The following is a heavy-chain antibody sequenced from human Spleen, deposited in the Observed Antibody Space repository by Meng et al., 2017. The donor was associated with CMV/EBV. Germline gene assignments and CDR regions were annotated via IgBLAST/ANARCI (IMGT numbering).Heavy chain of an antibody. V-gene: IGHV4-4*02. Sequence: SETLSLTCTVSSASLSTTNWWSWVRQPPGKGLEWIGEVFHSGSTNYNPSLKSRVTISVDKSKKQFSLKLSSVTAADTAVYYCARREGMGLDYWGQGTLVTVSS. CDR1: SASLSTTNW. CDR3: ARREGMGLDY. D-gene: IGHD2-8*01. CDR2: VFHSGST. J-gene: IGHJ4*02.